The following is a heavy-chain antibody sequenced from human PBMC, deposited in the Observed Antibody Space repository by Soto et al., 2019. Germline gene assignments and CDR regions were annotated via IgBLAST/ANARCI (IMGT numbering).Heavy chain of an antibody. CDR2: INAGNGNT. Sequence: QVQLVQSGAEVKKPGASVKVSCKASGYTFTTYALHWVRQAPGQSLEWMGWINAGNGNTEYSQKFQGRVTITRDTAATTAYMELSSLGSGDTAVYFCARGRGSTWTPAAGYWGQGTLVTVPS. V-gene: IGHV1-3*01. D-gene: IGHD6-13*01. CDR1: GYTFTTYA. J-gene: IGHJ4*02. CDR3: ARGRGSTWTPAAGY.